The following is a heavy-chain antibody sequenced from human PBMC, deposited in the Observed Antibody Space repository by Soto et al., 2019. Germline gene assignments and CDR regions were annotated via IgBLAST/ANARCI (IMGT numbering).Heavy chain of an antibody. V-gene: IGHV3-30*18. Sequence: QVQLVESGGGVVQPGRSLRLSCAASGFTFSSYGMHWVRQAPGKGLEWVAVISYDGINEDYADSVKGRFTISRDNSKNTLYLQMNSLSAEDTAVYYCAKDIVLMVYAGNFDYWGQGTLVTVSS. CDR2: ISYDGINE. D-gene: IGHD2-8*01. J-gene: IGHJ4*02. CDR3: AKDIVLMVYAGNFDY. CDR1: GFTFSSYG.